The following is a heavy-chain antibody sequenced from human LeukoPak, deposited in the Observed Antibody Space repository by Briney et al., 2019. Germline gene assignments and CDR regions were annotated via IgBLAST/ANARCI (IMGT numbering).Heavy chain of an antibody. CDR2: IKQDGSEK. V-gene: IGHV3-7*02. CDR1: GFTFSSYW. CDR3: AFGGSGHRYYLDF. D-gene: IGHD2-15*01. Sequence: GGSLRLSCAASGFTFSSYWMSWVRQAPGKGLEWVANIKQDGSEKYYVDSVKGRFTISRDNAKKSLYLQMNSLRAEDTAVYYCAFGGSGHRYYLDFWGQGTLVIVSS. J-gene: IGHJ4*02.